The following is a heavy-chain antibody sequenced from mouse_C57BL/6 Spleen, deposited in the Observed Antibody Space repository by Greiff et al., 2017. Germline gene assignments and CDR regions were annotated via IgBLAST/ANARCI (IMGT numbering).Heavy chain of an antibody. CDR2: IHPNSGST. CDR1: GYTFTSYW. J-gene: IGHJ2*01. CDR3: ARDLFTTVVNY. Sequence: VQLQQPGAELVKPGASVKLSCKASGYTFTSYWMHWVKQRPGQGLEWIGMIHPNSGSTNYNEKFKSKATLTVDKSSSTAYMQLSSLTSEDSAVYYCARDLFTTVVNYWGQGTTLTVSS. V-gene: IGHV1-64*01. D-gene: IGHD1-1*01.